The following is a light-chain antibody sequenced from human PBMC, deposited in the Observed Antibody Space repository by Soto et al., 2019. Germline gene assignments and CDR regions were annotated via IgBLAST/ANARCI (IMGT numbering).Light chain of an antibody. V-gene: IGKV3-15*01. CDR1: QSVNRN. CDR3: QQYNNWPLT. Sequence: EIVMTQSPATLSVSPGERATLSCRASQSVNRNLAWYQQKPGQTPRFLIYDASSRATGIPARFSGSGSGTDFNLTISSLQSEDFAVYYCQQYNNWPLTFGGGTNVEIK. CDR2: DAS. J-gene: IGKJ4*01.